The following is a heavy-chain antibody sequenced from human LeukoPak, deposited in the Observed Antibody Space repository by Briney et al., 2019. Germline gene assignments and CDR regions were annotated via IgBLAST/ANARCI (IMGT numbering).Heavy chain of an antibody. J-gene: IGHJ4*02. CDR1: GFTFSNAW. D-gene: IGHD3-16*01. CDR3: TTDGGRKSRPYHFDY. CDR2: IKSKIDGGTT. Sequence: PGGSLRLSCAASGFTFSNAWMSWGRQAPGKGLQWVGRIKSKIDGGTTDYAAPVKGRFTISRDDSKNTLYLQMNSLKTEDTAVYYCTTDGGRKSRPYHFDYWGQGTLVTVSS. V-gene: IGHV3-15*01.